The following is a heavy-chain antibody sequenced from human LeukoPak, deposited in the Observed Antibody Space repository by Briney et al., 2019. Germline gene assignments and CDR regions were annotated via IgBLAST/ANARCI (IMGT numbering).Heavy chain of an antibody. CDR2: ISGSGGST. D-gene: IGHD3/OR15-3a*01. Sequence: GGSLRLSCAASGFTFSSYAMSWVRQAPGKGLEGVSAISGSGGSTYYADSVKGRFTISRDNSKNTLYLQMNSLRAEDTAVYYCAKDDFGRTGYPTPWEYWGQGTLVTVSS. CDR1: GFTFSSYA. J-gene: IGHJ4*02. CDR3: AKDDFGRTGYPTPWEY. V-gene: IGHV3-23*01.